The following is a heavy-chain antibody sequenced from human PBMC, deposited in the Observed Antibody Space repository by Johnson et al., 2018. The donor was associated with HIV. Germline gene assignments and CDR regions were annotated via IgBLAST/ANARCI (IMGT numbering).Heavy chain of an antibody. J-gene: IGHJ3*02. CDR3: AKDLHSSSWYYGAFDI. CDR2: TSTTGGGS. Sequence: EVQLVESGGGVVQPGRSLRLSCAGSGFPFGSYAISWVRQAPGKGLEWVSATSTTGGGSYYADSVKGRFTVSRDNSKNTLYLQMNSLRAEDTAVYYCAKDLHSSSWYYGAFDIWGQGTMVTVSS. V-gene: IGHV3-23*04. D-gene: IGHD6-13*01. CDR1: GFPFGSYA.